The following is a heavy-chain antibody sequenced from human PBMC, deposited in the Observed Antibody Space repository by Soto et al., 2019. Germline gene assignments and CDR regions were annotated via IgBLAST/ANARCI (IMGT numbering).Heavy chain of an antibody. V-gene: IGHV3-15*01. CDR3: TTDGYYDSSGYWF. CDR2: IKSKTDGGTT. CDR1: GFTFTNAW. J-gene: IGHJ4*02. Sequence: EVQLVESGGGLVKPGGSLRLSCAASGFTFTNAWMTWVRQAPGKGLDWVGRIKSKTDGGTTDYAAPVKGRFTISRDDSKNTLYLQMNCLKIEDAAVYYCTTDGYYDSSGYWFWGQGTLVTVSS. D-gene: IGHD3-22*01.